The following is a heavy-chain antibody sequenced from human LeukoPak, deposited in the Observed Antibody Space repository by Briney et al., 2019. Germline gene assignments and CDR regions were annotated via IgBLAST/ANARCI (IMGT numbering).Heavy chain of an antibody. CDR3: ARPLFLRFLVYGMDV. D-gene: IGHD3-3*01. J-gene: IGHJ6*02. CDR1: GGTFSSYA. CDR2: IIPIFGTA. V-gene: IGHV1-69*13. Sequence: ASVKVSCKASGGTFSSYAISWVRQAPGQGLEWMGGIIPIFGTANYAQKFQGRVTITADESTSTAYMELSSLRSEDTAVYYCARPLFLRFLVYGMDVWGQGTTVTVSS.